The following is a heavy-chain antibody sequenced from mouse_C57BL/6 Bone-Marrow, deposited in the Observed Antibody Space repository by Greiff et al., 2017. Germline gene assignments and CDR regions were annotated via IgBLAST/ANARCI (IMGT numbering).Heavy chain of an antibody. J-gene: IGHJ1*03. CDR1: GFTFSDYG. D-gene: IGHD1-1*01. V-gene: IGHV5-15*01. CDR2: ISNLAYSI. Sequence: EVKLVESGGGLVQPGGSLKLSCAASGFTFSDYGMAWVRQAPRKGPEWVAFISNLAYSIYYADPVTGRFTISRENAKNTLYLEMSSLRSEDSAMYYCARLTTVVYWYFDVWGTGTTVTVSS. CDR3: ARLTTVVYWYFDV.